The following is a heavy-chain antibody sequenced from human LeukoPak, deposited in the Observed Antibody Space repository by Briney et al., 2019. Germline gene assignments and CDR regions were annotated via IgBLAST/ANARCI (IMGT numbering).Heavy chain of an antibody. J-gene: IGHJ4*02. CDR3: ARPNRYDLYFDY. CDR2: IYYSGSS. V-gene: IGHV4-61*10. Sequence: SETLSLTCTVSGGSLTSGSYYWSWIRQPAGKGLEWIGYIYYSGSSNYNPSLKSRVTISVDTSKNQFSLKLSSVTAADTAVYYCARPNRYDLYFDYWGQGTLVTVSS. D-gene: IGHD5-12*01. CDR1: GGSLTSGSYY.